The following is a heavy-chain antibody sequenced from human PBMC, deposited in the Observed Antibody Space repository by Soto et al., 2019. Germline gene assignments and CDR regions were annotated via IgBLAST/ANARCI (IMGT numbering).Heavy chain of an antibody. J-gene: IGHJ5*02. D-gene: IGHD2-2*01. CDR2: IYYSGST. Sequence: QVQLQESGPGLVKPSQTLSLTCTVSGGSISSGGYYWSWIRQHPGKGLGWFGYIYYSGSTYYNPPLQSRVTISVDTSKNQFSLKLSSVTAADTAVYYCARGSDCSSTSCILGYNWFDPWGQGTLVTVSS. CDR3: ARGSDCSSTSCILGYNWFDP. CDR1: GGSISSGGYY. V-gene: IGHV4-31*03.